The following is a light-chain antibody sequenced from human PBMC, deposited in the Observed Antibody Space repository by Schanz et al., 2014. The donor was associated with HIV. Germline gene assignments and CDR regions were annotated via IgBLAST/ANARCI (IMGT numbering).Light chain of an antibody. J-gene: IGLJ2*01. CDR3: ASYAGNNNEL. Sequence: QSALTQPRSVSGSPGQSVTISCTGTSSDVGSYNYVSWYQQRPGKAPKLMIYDVTKRPSGVPGRFSGSKSGSTASLTVSGLRAEDEADYYCASYAGNNNELFGGGTKLTVL. V-gene: IGLV2-11*01. CDR1: SSDVGSYNY. CDR2: DVT.